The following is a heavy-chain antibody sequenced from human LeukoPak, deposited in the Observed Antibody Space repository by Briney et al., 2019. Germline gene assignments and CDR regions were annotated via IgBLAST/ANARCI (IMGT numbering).Heavy chain of an antibody. CDR3: ANQYCSGGRCYYFNY. J-gene: IGHJ4*02. D-gene: IGHD2-15*01. CDR2: ISISGGNT. Sequence: GGSLRLSCAASGFTFSSYAMSWVRQAPGKGPEWVSTISISGGNTYYVDSVKGRFTISRDNSKNTLYLQMTSLRAEDTAVYYCANQYCSGGRCYYFNYWGQGTLVTVSS. V-gene: IGHV3-23*01. CDR1: GFTFSSYA.